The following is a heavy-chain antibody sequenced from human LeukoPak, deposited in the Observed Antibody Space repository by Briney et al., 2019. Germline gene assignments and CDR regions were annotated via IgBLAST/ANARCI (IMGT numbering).Heavy chain of an antibody. CDR2: ISYDGSNK. CDR1: GFTFSSYA. D-gene: IGHD1-26*01. V-gene: IGHV3-30-3*01. CDR3: ARGIVGPHGAFDI. Sequence: GGSLRLSCAASGFTFSSYAMHWVRQAPGKGLEWVAVISYDGSNKYYADSVKGRFTISRDNSKNTLYLQMNSLRAEGTAVYYCARGIVGPHGAFDIWGQGTMVTVSS. J-gene: IGHJ3*02.